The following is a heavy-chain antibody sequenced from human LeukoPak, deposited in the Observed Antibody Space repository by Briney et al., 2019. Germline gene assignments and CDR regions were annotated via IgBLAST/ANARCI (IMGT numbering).Heavy chain of an antibody. CDR2: ISSSSSYI. V-gene: IGHV3-21*01. D-gene: IGHD5-12*01. Sequence: GGSLRLSCAASGFTFSSYGMSWVRQAPGKGLEWVSSISSSSSYIYYADSVKGRFTISRDNAKNSLYLQMNSLRAEDTAVYYCARDLGYSGYDGYYFDYWGQGTLVTVSS. J-gene: IGHJ4*02. CDR3: ARDLGYSGYDGYYFDY. CDR1: GFTFSSYG.